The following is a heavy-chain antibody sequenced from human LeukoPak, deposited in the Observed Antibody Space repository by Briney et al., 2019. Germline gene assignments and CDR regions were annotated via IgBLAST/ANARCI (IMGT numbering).Heavy chain of an antibody. D-gene: IGHD6-13*01. CDR1: GFTFSSYC. CDR3: ARLRPYSSSWYAYYGMDV. V-gene: IGHV3-7*04. CDR2: IKQDGGNK. J-gene: IGHJ6*02. Sequence: GGSLRLSCAASGFTFSSYCMTWVRQAPGKGLEWVANIKQDGGNKYYVDSVKGRFTISRDNAKNSLYLQMDSLRAEDTAVYYCARLRPYSSSWYAYYGMDVWGRGTTVTVSS.